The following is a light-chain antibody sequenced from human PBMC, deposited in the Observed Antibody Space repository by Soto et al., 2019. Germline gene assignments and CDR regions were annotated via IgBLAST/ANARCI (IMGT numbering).Light chain of an antibody. CDR2: GAS. Sequence: TVLTQSPGTLSLSPGERATLSCRASQSVTSSYLAWYQQKPGQAPRLLIYGASTRATGIPDRFSGRGSGTDFTLSVSRLEPEDFAVYYCQQFGDSLTFGGGTKVDIK. V-gene: IGKV3-20*01. CDR3: QQFGDSLT. J-gene: IGKJ4*01. CDR1: QSVTSSY.